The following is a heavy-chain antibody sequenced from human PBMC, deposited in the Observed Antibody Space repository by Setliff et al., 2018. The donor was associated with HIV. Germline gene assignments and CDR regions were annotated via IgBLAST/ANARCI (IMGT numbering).Heavy chain of an antibody. CDR3: ARQGNPYYFDY. J-gene: IGHJ4*02. D-gene: IGHD4-4*01. Sequence: SVKVSCKASGGPFSTYAITWVRQAPGQGLEWMGGIIPIVGTANYAQKFQGRVTITADESTSTAYMELSSLRSEDTAVYYCARQGNPYYFDYWGQGTLVTV. CDR1: GGPFSTYA. V-gene: IGHV1-69*13. CDR2: IIPIVGTA.